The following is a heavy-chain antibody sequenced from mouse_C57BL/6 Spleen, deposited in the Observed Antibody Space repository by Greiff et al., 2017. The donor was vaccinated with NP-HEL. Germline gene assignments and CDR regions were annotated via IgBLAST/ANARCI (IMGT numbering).Heavy chain of an antibody. CDR2: IRSKSNNYAT. D-gene: IGHD1-1*01. CDR1: GFSFNTYA. Sequence: EVQLVESGGGLVQPKGSLKLSCAASGFSFNTYAMNWVRQAPGKGLEWVARIRSKSNNYATYYADSVKDRFTISRDDSESMLYLQMNNLEPEDTAMYYCVRHDYYGSSYDAMDYWGQGTSVTVSS. J-gene: IGHJ4*01. CDR3: VRHDYYGSSYDAMDY. V-gene: IGHV10-1*01.